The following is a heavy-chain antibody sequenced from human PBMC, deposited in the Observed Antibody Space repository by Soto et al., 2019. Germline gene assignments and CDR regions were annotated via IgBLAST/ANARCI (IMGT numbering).Heavy chain of an antibody. Sequence: GGSLRLSCAASGFTVSSNYMSWVRQAPGKWLEWVSAIYSGGSTYYADSVKGRFTISRDNSKNTLYLQMNSLRAEDTAVYYCARLAYCGGDCYCFDYWGHGTLVTVSS. J-gene: IGHJ4*01. CDR3: ARLAYCGGDCYCFDY. V-gene: IGHV3-53*01. CDR1: GFTVSSNY. D-gene: IGHD2-21*02. CDR2: IYSGGST.